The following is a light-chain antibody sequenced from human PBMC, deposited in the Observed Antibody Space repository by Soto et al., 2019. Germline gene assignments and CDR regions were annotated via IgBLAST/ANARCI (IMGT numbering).Light chain of an antibody. CDR2: TTT. Sequence: VVTQEPSLTVSPGGTVTLTCASSTGAVTSGYYPNWFQQKPGQAPRALIYTTTIKHSWTPARFSGSLLGGKAALTLSGVQPEDEAEYYCLLYYGGAQSWVFGGGTQLTVL. CDR3: LLYYGGAQSWV. J-gene: IGLJ3*02. V-gene: IGLV7-43*01. CDR1: TGAVTSGYY.